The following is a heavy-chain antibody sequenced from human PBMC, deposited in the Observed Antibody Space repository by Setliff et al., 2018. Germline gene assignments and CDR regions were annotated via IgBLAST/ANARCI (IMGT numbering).Heavy chain of an antibody. V-gene: IGHV4-4*07. CDR3: ARVAAAYYFDY. J-gene: IGHJ4*02. Sequence: SETLSLTCTASGGSISSYYWSWIRQPAGKGLEWIGHIYIGGSANYNPSLKSRVTMSIDTSKNQFSLQLNSVTAADTAVYYCARVAAAYYFDYWGQGTLVTVSS. CDR2: IYIGGSA. D-gene: IGHD2-15*01. CDR1: GGSISSYY.